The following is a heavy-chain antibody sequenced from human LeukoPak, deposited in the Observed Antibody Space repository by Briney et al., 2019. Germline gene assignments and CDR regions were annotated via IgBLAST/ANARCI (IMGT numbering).Heavy chain of an antibody. CDR3: ARDGYVNNYYYYYYMDV. Sequence: GASVKVSCKASGGTFISYAINWVRQAPGQGLEWMGRIIPIFGTANYAQKFQGRVTITTDESTSTAYMELSSLRSEDTAVYYCARDGYVNNYYYYYYMDVWGKGTTVTVSS. J-gene: IGHJ6*03. V-gene: IGHV1-69*05. CDR1: GGTFISYA. D-gene: IGHD5-18*01. CDR2: IIPIFGTA.